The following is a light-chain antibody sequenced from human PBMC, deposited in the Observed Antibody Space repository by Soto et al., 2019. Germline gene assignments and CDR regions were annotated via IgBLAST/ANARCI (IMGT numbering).Light chain of an antibody. CDR3: QTWDAGIGV. CDR2: VNSDGSH. Sequence: QLVLTQSPSASASLGASVKLTCSLSSGHSSYAIAWHQQQPQKGPRYLMKVNSDGSHSTGDGIPDRFSGSSSGAERYLTISSLQSEDEAAYYCQTWDAGIGVFGGGTKLTVL. CDR1: SGHSSYA. V-gene: IGLV4-69*01. J-gene: IGLJ3*02.